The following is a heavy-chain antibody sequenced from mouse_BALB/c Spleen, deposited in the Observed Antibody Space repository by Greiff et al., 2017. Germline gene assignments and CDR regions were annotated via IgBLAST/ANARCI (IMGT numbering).Heavy chain of an antibody. CDR2: ISSGGSYT. Sequence: DVKLVESGGDLVKPGGSLKLSCAASGFTFSSYGMSWVRQTPDKRLEWVATISSGGSYTYYPDSVKGRFTISRDNAKNTLYLQMSSLKSEDTAMYYCARQKDGNSWLAYWGQGTLVTVSA. D-gene: IGHD2-1*01. V-gene: IGHV5-6*02. CDR3: ARQKDGNSWLAY. J-gene: IGHJ3*01. CDR1: GFTFSSYG.